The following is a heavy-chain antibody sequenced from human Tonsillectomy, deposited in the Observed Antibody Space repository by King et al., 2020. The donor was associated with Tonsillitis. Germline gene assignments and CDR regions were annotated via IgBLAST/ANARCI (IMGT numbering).Heavy chain of an antibody. CDR2: INSDGSST. CDR3: AMGYYYGSGSFNGMDD. Sequence: VQLVESGGGLVQPGGSLRLSCAASGFTFSSYWMHWVRQAPGKGLVWVSRINSDGSSTSYADSVKGRFTISRDNAKNTLYLQMNSLRAEDTAVYYCAMGYYYGSGSFNGMDDWGQGTTVTVS. CDR1: GFTFSSYW. D-gene: IGHD3-10*01. V-gene: IGHV3-74*01. J-gene: IGHJ6*02.